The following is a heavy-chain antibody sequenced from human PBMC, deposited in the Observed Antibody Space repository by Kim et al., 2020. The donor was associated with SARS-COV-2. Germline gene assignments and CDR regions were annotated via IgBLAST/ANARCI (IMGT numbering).Heavy chain of an antibody. Sequence: ASVKVSCKASGYTFTSYAMHWVRQAPGQRLEWMGWINAGNGNTKYSQKFQGRVTITRDTSASTAYMELSSLRSEDTAVYYCARKGVGAMRFDYWGQGTLVTVSS. CDR2: INAGNGNT. V-gene: IGHV1-3*01. J-gene: IGHJ4*02. CDR1: GYTFTSYA. D-gene: IGHD1-26*01. CDR3: ARKGVGAMRFDY.